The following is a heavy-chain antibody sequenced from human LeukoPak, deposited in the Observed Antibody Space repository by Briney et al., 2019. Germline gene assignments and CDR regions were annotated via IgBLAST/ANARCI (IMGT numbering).Heavy chain of an antibody. Sequence: GASVKVSCKASGYTLTAYYIYWVRQATGQGLEWMGWMNPNSGNTGYAQKFQGRVTITRNTSISTAYMELSSLRSEDTAVYYCARFSGRIGGGSDYWGQGTLVTVSS. J-gene: IGHJ4*02. CDR3: ARFSGRIGGGSDY. CDR2: MNPNSGNT. V-gene: IGHV1-8*03. D-gene: IGHD2-15*01. CDR1: GYTLTAYY.